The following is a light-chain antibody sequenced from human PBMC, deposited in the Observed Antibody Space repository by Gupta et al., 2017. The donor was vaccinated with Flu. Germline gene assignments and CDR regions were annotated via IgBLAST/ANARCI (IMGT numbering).Light chain of an antibody. Sequence: PATLSLSPGERATLSCRASQSVRSYLAWYQQKPGQAPRLLIYDASTRATGIPARFSGSGSGTEFTLTISSLEPEDFAVYYCQQRSNWPRAFGQGTKVDIK. J-gene: IGKJ1*01. CDR3: QQRSNWPRA. CDR2: DAS. CDR1: QSVRSY. V-gene: IGKV3-11*01.